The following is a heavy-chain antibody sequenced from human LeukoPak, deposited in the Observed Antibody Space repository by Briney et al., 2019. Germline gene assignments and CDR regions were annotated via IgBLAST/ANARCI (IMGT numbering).Heavy chain of an antibody. CDR2: ISGSGGST. D-gene: IGHD2-15*01. CDR1: GFTFSSYA. Sequence: PGGSLRLSRAASGFTFSSYAMSWVRQAPGKGLEWVSAISGSGGSTYYADSVKGRFTISRDNSKNTLYLQMNSLRAEDTAVYYCAKVKDIVVVVAATEDYWGQGTLVTVSS. V-gene: IGHV3-23*01. CDR3: AKVKDIVVVVAATEDY. J-gene: IGHJ4*02.